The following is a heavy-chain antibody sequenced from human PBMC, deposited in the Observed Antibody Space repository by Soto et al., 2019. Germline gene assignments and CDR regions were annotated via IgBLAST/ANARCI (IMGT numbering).Heavy chain of an antibody. CDR1: GDSISSDKW. CDR2: IYYSGST. Sequence: PSETLSLTCSVSGDSISSDKWWSWVRQPPGKGLEWIGYIYYSGSTNYNPSLKSRVTISVDTSKNQFSLKLSSVTAADTAVYYCARRYGPGFDYWGQGTLVTVSS. CDR3: ARRYGPGFDY. V-gene: IGHV4-4*02. D-gene: IGHD4-17*01. J-gene: IGHJ4*02.